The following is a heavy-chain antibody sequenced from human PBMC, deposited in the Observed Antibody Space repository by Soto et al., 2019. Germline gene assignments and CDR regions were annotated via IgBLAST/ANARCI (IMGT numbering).Heavy chain of an antibody. J-gene: IGHJ4*02. D-gene: IGHD3-22*01. CDR2: IYYSGST. CDR3: ARVRGSYYDSSGYYYVDY. Sequence: PSETLSLTCTVSGGSISSYYWSWIRQPPGKGLEWIGYIYYSGSTNYNPSLKSRVTISVDTSKNQFSLKLSSVTAADTAVYYCARVRGSYYDSSGYYYVDYWGQGTLVTVSS. V-gene: IGHV4-59*01. CDR1: GGSISSYY.